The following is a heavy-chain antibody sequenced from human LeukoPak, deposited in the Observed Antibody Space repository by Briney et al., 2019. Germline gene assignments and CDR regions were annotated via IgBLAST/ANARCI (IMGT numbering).Heavy chain of an antibody. V-gene: IGHV4-59*01. Sequence: PSETLSLTCNVSGGSISNYYWSWVRQSPGKGLEWIGYIYYTGSTNYKPSLKSRVTISVDKSKNQFSLKLSSVTAADTAMYYCARISNNGWFFDSWGQGTLVTVSS. D-gene: IGHD6-19*01. CDR3: ARISNNGWFFDS. CDR2: IYYTGST. J-gene: IGHJ4*02. CDR1: GGSISNYY.